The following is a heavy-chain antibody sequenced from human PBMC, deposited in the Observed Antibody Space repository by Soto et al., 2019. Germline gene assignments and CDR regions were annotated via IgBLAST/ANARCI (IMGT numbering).Heavy chain of an antibody. CDR1: GYTFASYD. Sequence: ASVKVSCKTSGYTFASYDINWVRQATGQGLEWMGWMNPNSGNTGYAQKFQGRVTMTRNTSISTAYMELSSLRSEDTAVYYCARERAAAGFDYWGQGTLVTVSS. J-gene: IGHJ4*02. D-gene: IGHD6-13*01. CDR3: ARERAAAGFDY. CDR2: MNPNSGNT. V-gene: IGHV1-8*01.